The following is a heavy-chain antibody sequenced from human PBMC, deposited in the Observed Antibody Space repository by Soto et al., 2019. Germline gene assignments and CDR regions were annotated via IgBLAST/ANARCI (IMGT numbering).Heavy chain of an antibody. J-gene: IGHJ1*01. CDR3: ARSSVAGAGYFQH. CDR1: GGSVSGGVYY. D-gene: IGHD6-19*01. V-gene: IGHV4-31*03. CDR2: IYYSGST. Sequence: QVQLQESGPGLVKPSQTLSLTCTVSGGSVSGGVYYWNWIRQHPEKGLEWIGYIYYSGSTYYNPSHRSRVTITADTSKNQFSLKLSSVTVADTAVYYCARSSVAGAGYFQHWGQGTQVIVSS.